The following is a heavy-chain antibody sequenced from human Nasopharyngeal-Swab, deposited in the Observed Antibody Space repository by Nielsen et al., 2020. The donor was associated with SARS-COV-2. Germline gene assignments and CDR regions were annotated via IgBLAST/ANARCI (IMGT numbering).Heavy chain of an antibody. D-gene: IGHD6-19*01. CDR3: ARDRGITLGLAVVGDMDA. V-gene: IGHV3-13*01. CDR1: GRTCSSYD. CDR2: SGTEGDT. Sequence: GESLKISCAAAGRTCSSYDRHWGRQGTGKGLEWVPSSGTEGDTHYPDSVKGRFTISRENAKSSLYRQMNIVRGEDTGVYDCARDRGITLGLAVVGDMDAWGKGPPLTVSS. J-gene: IGHJ6*03.